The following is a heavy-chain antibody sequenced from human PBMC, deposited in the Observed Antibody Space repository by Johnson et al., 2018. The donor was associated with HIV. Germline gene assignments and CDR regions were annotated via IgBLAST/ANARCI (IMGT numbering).Heavy chain of an antibody. V-gene: IGHV3-7*01. CDR1: GFIFGMFS. CDR2: IKQDGSEE. D-gene: IGHD5-18*01. CDR3: ARGPGGGLAMVNGAFDI. J-gene: IGHJ3*02. Sequence: VQLVESGGGLVQPGGSLRLSCAASGFIFGMFSMRWVRQAPGRGLERVANIKQDGSEEYYPGSVKGRFTISRENAKNSWYLQMNSLRAGDTAVYYCARGPGGGLAMVNGAFDIWGQGTMVTVSS.